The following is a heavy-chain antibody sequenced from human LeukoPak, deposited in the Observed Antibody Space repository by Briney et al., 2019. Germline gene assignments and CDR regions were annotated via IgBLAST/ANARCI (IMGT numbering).Heavy chain of an antibody. CDR2: MNPNSGNT. V-gene: IGHV1-8*01. CDR3: ARMYYDILTGYSMFDP. Sequence: ASVKVSCMASGYTFTSYDINWVRQATGQGLEWMGWMNPNSGNTGYAQKFQGRVTMTRNTSISTAYMELSSLRSDDTAVYYCARMYYDILTGYSMFDPWGQGTLVTVSS. D-gene: IGHD3-9*01. CDR1: GYTFTSYD. J-gene: IGHJ5*02.